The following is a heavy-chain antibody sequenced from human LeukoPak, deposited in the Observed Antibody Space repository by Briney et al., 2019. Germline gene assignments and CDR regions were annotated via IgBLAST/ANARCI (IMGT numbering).Heavy chain of an antibody. CDR2: ISGSGGGT. J-gene: IGHJ4*02. CDR1: GFTFNMYA. CDR3: AKRGKYYSGSSGYYYDY. D-gene: IGHD3-22*01. Sequence: GGSLRLSCAASGFTFNMYAMSWVRQAPGKGLEWVSGISGSGGGTTYADSVKGRFTISRDNSKNTLYLQMYSLRAEDTAEYYCAKRGKYYSGSSGYYYDYWGQGTLVTVSS. V-gene: IGHV3-23*01.